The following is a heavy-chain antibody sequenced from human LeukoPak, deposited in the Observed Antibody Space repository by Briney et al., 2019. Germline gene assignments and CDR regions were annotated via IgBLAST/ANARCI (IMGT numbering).Heavy chain of an antibody. V-gene: IGHV1-24*01. J-gene: IGHJ6*02. CDR1: GYTLTELS. Sequence: GASVKVSCKVSGYTLTELSMHWVRQAPGKGLEWMGGFDPEDGETIYAQKFQGRVTMTEDTSTDTAYMELSSLRSEDTAVYYCARGPGSNGYYFDYYYYGMDVWGQGTTVTVSS. CDR3: ARGPGSNGYYFDYYYYGMDV. CDR2: FDPEDGET. D-gene: IGHD3-22*01.